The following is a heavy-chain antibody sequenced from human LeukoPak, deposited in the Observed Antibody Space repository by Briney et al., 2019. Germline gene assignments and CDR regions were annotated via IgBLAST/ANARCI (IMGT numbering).Heavy chain of an antibody. CDR1: GNYW. CDR3: ARGDDSGYYDYFDY. CDR2: INSDGSWT. D-gene: IGHD3-22*01. V-gene: IGHV3-74*01. J-gene: IGHJ4*02. Sequence: PGGSLRLSCAASGNYWMHWVRQVPGKGLVWVSHINSDGSWTSYADSVKGRFTISKDNAKNTVFLHMNSLRAEDTAMYYCARGDDSGYYDYFDYWGQGALVTVSS.